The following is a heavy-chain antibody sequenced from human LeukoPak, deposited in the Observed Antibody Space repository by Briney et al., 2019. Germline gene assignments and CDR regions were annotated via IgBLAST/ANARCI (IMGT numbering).Heavy chain of an antibody. J-gene: IGHJ4*02. V-gene: IGHV3-30-3*01. Sequence: PGRSLRLSCAASGFTFSSYAMHWVRQAPGKGLEWVAVISYDGSNKYYADSVKGRFTISRDNSKNTLYLQMNSLRAEDTAVYYCARDSGGEQQLPRYYFDYWGQGTLVTVSS. D-gene: IGHD6-13*01. CDR1: GFTFSSYA. CDR3: ARDSGGEQQLPRYYFDY. CDR2: ISYDGSNK.